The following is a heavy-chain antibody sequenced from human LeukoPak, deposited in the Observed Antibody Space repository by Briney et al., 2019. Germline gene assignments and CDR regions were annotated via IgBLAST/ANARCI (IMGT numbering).Heavy chain of an antibody. CDR1: GFTFSSYA. J-gene: IGHJ4*02. D-gene: IGHD3-10*01. CDR3: AKVSILWFGELSPPAY. Sequence: PGGSLGLSCAASGFTFSSYAMSWVRQAPGKGLEWVSAISGSGGSTYYADSVKGRFTISRDNSKNTLYLQMNSLRAEDTAVYYCAKVSILWFGELSPPAYWGQGTLVTVSS. V-gene: IGHV3-23*01. CDR2: ISGSGGST.